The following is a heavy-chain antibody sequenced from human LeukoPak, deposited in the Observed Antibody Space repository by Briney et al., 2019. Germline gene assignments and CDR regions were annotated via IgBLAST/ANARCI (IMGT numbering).Heavy chain of an antibody. D-gene: IGHD3-10*01. V-gene: IGHV4-59*12. Sequence: PETLSLTCTVSGGSISSYYWSWIRQPPGKGLECIGYIYYSGSTNYNPSLKSRVTISVDTSKNQFSLKLSSVTAADTAVYYCARDSGTTGEVKFDPWGQGTLVTVSS. CDR2: IYYSGST. CDR1: GGSISSYY. CDR3: ARDSGTTGEVKFDP. J-gene: IGHJ5*02.